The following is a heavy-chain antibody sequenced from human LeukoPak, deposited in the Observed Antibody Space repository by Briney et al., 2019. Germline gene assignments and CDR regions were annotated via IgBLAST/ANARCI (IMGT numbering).Heavy chain of an antibody. V-gene: IGHV4-39*01. CDR2: IYYSGST. D-gene: IGHD6-13*01. CDR1: GGSISSSSYY. CDR3: ASLIAAADTLDY. J-gene: IGHJ4*02. Sequence: PSETLSLTCTVSGGSISSSSYYWGWIRQPPGKGLEWIGSIYYSGSTHYNPSLKSRVTISVDTSKNQFSLKLSSVTAADTAVYYCASLIAAADTLDYWGQGTLVTVSS.